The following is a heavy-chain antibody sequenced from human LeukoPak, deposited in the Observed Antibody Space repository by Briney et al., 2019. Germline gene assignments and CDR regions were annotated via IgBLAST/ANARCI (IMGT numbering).Heavy chain of an antibody. Sequence: ASVKVSCKASGYTFTGYYMYWVRQAPGQGLEWMGWINPNSGGINYAQKFQGRVTMTRDTSISTAYMELSRLRSDDTAVYYCARDTTGTSIDYWGQGTLVTVSS. CDR1: GYTFTGYY. J-gene: IGHJ4*02. CDR3: ARDTTGTSIDY. V-gene: IGHV1-2*02. D-gene: IGHD1-1*01. CDR2: INPNSGGI.